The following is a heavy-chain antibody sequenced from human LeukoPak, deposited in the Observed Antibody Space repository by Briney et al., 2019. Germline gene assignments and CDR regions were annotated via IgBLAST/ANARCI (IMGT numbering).Heavy chain of an antibody. J-gene: IGHJ5*02. CDR2: INPSGGST. CDR3: ARRASSGWSTNWFDP. Sequence: GASVKVSCKASGYTFTSYAISWVRQAPGQGLEWMGIINPSGGSTSYAQKFQGRVTMTRDMSTSTVYMELSSLRSEDTAVYYCARRASSGWSTNWFDPWGQGTLVTVSS. V-gene: IGHV1-46*01. CDR1: GYTFTSYA. D-gene: IGHD6-19*01.